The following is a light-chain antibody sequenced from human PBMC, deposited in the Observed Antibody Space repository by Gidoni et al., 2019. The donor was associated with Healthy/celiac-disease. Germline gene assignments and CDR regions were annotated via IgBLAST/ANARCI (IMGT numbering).Light chain of an antibody. CDR2: GAS. Sequence: ELVLTQSPATLSLSPGERATLSCRASQSVSSSYLAWYPQKPGQAPRLLIYGASSRATGIPDRFSGSGSGTDFTLTISRLEPEDFAVYYCQQYGSSPYVTFGQGTKVEIK. CDR3: QQYGSSPYVT. CDR1: QSVSSSY. V-gene: IGKV3-20*01. J-gene: IGKJ1*01.